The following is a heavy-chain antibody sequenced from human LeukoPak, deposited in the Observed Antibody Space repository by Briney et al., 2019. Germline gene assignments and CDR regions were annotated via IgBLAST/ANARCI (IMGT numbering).Heavy chain of an antibody. D-gene: IGHD1-26*01. V-gene: IGHV1-69*13. CDR1: GGTFSSYA. CDR2: IIPIFGTA. Sequence: ASVKASCKASGGTFSSYAISWVRQAPGQGLEWMGGIIPIFGTANYAQKFQGRVTITADESTSTAYMELSSLRSEDTAVYYCASPGSYEWSGFYAFDIWGQGTMVSVSS. J-gene: IGHJ3*02. CDR3: ASPGSYEWSGFYAFDI.